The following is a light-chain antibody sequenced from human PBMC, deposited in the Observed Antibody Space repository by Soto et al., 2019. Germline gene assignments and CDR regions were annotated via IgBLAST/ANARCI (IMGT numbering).Light chain of an antibody. CDR3: QDYSAAPWT. CDR1: RDISNY. Sequence: DIQMTQSPSSLSASVGDRVNITCRARRDISNYLAWYQQKPGKVPKVLIYAASTLQSGVPSRFSGSGSGTDFTLTISNLQPEDIATYYCQDYSAAPWTFGQGTKVEIK. V-gene: IGKV1-27*01. CDR2: AAS. J-gene: IGKJ1*01.